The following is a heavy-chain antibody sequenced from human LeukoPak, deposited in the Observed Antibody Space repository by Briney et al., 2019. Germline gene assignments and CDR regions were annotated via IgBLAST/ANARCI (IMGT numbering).Heavy chain of an antibody. D-gene: IGHD3-3*01. CDR2: IYHSGST. J-gene: IGHJ6*03. CDR1: GYSISSGYY. CDR3: ARSGYYDFWSGYYGAYYMDV. V-gene: IGHV4-38-2*01. Sequence: PSETLSLTCAVSGYSISSGYYWGWIRQPPGKGLEWIGSIYHSGSTYYNPSLKSRVTISVDTSKNQFSLRLSSVTAADTAVYYCARSGYYDFWSGYYGAYYMDVWGKGTTVTVSS.